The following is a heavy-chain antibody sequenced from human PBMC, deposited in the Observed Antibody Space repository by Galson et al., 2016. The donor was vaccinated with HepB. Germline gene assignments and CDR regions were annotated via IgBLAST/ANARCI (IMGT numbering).Heavy chain of an antibody. V-gene: IGHV3-48*01. Sequence: SLRLSCAASGFSFRIYSMNWVRQAPGKGLEWISYISSGSNNIIYADSVKGRFTVSRDNAKSSLYLQMKSLRAEDTAVYYCARDSGLTTAAGFYYGMEVWGQGTTVSVSS. CDR1: GFSFRIYS. D-gene: IGHD4-11*01. CDR2: ISSGSNNI. CDR3: ARDSGLTTAAGFYYGMEV. J-gene: IGHJ6*02.